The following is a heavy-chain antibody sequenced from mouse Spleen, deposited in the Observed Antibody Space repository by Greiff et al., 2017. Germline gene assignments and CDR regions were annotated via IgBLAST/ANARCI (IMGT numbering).Heavy chain of an antibody. J-gene: IGHJ2*01. V-gene: IGHV5-16*01. CDR1: GFTFSDYY. D-gene: IGHD6-1*01. CDR3: ARVNLYYFDY. Sequence: EVMLVESEGGLVQPGSSMKLSCTVSGFTFSDYYMAWVRQVPEKGLEWVANINYDGSSTYYLDSLKSRFIISRDNAKNILYLQMSSLKSEDTATYYCARVNLYYFDYWGQGTTLTVSS. CDR2: INYDGSST.